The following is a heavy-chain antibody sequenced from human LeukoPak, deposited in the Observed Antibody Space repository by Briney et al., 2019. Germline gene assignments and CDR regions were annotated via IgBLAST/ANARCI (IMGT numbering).Heavy chain of an antibody. CDR2: IYSGGST. V-gene: IGHV3-53*01. J-gene: IGHJ4*02. D-gene: IGHD3-22*01. CDR3: ARDNWGDGGYYRTLDY. CDR1: GFTVSSNY. Sequence: GGSLRLSCTASGFTVSSNYMSWVRQAPGKGLEWVSVIYSGGSTYYADSVKGRFTISRDNSKNTVDLQMNSLRAEDTAVYYCARDNWGDGGYYRTLDYWGQGTLVTVSS.